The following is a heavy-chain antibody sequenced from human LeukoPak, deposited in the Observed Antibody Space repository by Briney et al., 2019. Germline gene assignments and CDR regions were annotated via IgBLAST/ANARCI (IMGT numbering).Heavy chain of an antibody. CDR3: ARVYSANGYGSGYYDY. V-gene: IGHV3-21*01. CDR2: ITSTSNHI. J-gene: IGHJ4*02. D-gene: IGHD3-10*01. CDR1: GFTFSTYD. Sequence: GGSLRLFCVASGFTFSTYDMNWVRQAPGKGLEWVSAITSTSNHINSADSVKGRFTISRDSANNSLYLQMNSLRAEDTAVYYCARVYSANGYGSGYYDYWGQGTLVTVSS.